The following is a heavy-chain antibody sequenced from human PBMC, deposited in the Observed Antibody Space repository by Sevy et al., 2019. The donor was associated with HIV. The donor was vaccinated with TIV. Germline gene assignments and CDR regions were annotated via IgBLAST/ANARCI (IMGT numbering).Heavy chain of an antibody. CDR1: GGSISSGGYS. D-gene: IGHD3-3*01. J-gene: IGHJ4*02. CDR2: IYHSGNT. CDR3: ARAVYDFWSGYYQPTFDY. V-gene: IGHV4-30-2*01. Sequence: SETLSLTCAVSGGSISSGGYSWSWIRQPPGKGLEWIGYIYHSGNTYYNPSLKSRVTISVDRSKNQFSLKLSSVTAADTAVYYCARAVYDFWSGYYQPTFDYWGQGTLVTVSS.